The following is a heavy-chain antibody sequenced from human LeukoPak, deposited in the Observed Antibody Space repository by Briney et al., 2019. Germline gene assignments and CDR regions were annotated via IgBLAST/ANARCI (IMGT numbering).Heavy chain of an antibody. CDR3: ARDNEGEDYDFWRGYYSNWFDP. CDR2: IIPIFGTV. CDR1: GVTVSTYA. Sequence: ASVKVSCKASGVTVSTYAISWVRQAPGQGLEWMGRIIPIFGTVKYAQKFQGRVTITADKSTNTAYMELSSVRSEDTAVYYCARDNEGEDYDFWRGYYSNWFDPWGQGTLVTVSS. D-gene: IGHD3-3*01. V-gene: IGHV1-69*06. J-gene: IGHJ5*02.